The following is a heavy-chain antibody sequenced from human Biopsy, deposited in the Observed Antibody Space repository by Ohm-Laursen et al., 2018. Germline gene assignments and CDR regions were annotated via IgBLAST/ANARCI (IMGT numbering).Heavy chain of an antibody. D-gene: IGHD3-10*01. CDR2: IFHTGTT. V-gene: IGHV4-38-2*01. J-gene: IGHJ4*02. CDR3: VRGGSGSFPFDY. CDR1: GYSISRGYY. Sequence: SDTLSLTCDVSGYSISRGYYWGWIRQSPGKGLEWIGEIFHTGTTHYNPSLRSRVTLSVDTSENRFSLNLTSVTAADTAVYYCVRGGSGSFPFDYWGPGTLVTVSS.